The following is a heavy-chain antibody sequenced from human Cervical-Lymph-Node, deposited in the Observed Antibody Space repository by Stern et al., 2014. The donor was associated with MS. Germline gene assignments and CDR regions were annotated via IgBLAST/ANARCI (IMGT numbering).Heavy chain of an antibody. Sequence: VQLVESGAEVKKPGASVKVSCKASGYTFTSYYMHWVRQAPGQGLEWMGIINPSGGSTSYAQKFQDRVTMTRDTSTSTVYMELSSLRSEDTAVYYCARSGMPRHFDYWGQGTLVTVSS. CDR3: ARSGMPRHFDY. V-gene: IGHV1-46*01. D-gene: IGHD2-2*01. J-gene: IGHJ4*02. CDR2: INPSGGST. CDR1: GYTFTSYY.